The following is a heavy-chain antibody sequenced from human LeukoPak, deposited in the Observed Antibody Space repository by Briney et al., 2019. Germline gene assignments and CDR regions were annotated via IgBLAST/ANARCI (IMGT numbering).Heavy chain of an antibody. D-gene: IGHD3-10*01. CDR3: AKECDYSPGHKFDL. J-gene: IGHJ4*02. Sequence: GGSLRLSCKASGFTFSTYAMSWVRQAPGKGPEWVSVLFTGGGRTLYADSVKGRFTISGDTSRTTLYLQMNGLRAEDTAVYYCAKECDYSPGHKFDLWGQGTLVTVSS. V-gene: IGHV3-23*01. CDR1: GFTFSTYA. CDR2: LFTGGGRT.